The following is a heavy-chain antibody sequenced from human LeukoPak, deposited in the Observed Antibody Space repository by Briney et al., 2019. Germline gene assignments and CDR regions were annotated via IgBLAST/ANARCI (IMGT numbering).Heavy chain of an antibody. J-gene: IGHJ4*02. CDR3: AKDLAPPSIAVAGTTVFDY. CDR1: GFTFSLYG. Sequence: GGSLRLSCAASGFTFSLYGMSWVRQAPGKGLEWVSAISGGGGSTYYADSVKGRFTISRDNSKNTLYLQMNSLTAEDTAIYYCAKDLAPPSIAVAGTTVFDYWGQGTLVTVSS. D-gene: IGHD6-19*01. V-gene: IGHV3-23*01. CDR2: ISGGGGST.